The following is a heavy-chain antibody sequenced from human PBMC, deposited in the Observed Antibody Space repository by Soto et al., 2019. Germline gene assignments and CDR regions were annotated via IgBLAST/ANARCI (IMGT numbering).Heavy chain of an antibody. J-gene: IGHJ3*02. CDR2: ISSSSSYI. D-gene: IGHD2-15*01. V-gene: IGHV3-21*01. CDR1: GFTFSSYS. CDR3: ARGSVADAFDI. Sequence: EVQLVESGGGLVKPGGSLRLSCAASGFTFSSYSMNWVRQAPGKGLEWVSSISSSSSYIYYADSVKGRFTISRDNAKNSLYPQMNSLRAEDTAVYYCARGSVADAFDIWGQGTMVTVSS.